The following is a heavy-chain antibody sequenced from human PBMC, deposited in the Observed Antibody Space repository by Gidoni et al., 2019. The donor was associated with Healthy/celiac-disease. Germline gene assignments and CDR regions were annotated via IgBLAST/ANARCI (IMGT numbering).Heavy chain of an antibody. D-gene: IGHD3-22*01. CDR1: GFTFGDYA. Sequence: EVQLVESGGGLVKPGRSLRLSCTASGFTFGDYAMSWFRQAPGKGLEWVGFIRSKAYGGTTEYAASVKGRFTISRDDSKSIAYLQMNSLKTEDTAVYYCTRGYDSSGYYPSFDYWGQGTLVTVSS. J-gene: IGHJ4*02. CDR3: TRGYDSSGYYPSFDY. V-gene: IGHV3-49*05. CDR2: IRSKAYGGTT.